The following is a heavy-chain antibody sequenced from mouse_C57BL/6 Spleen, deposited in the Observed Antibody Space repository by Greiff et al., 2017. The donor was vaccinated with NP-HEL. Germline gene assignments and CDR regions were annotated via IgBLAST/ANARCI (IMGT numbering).Heavy chain of an antibody. CDR3: ARDPTVVATDAMDY. D-gene: IGHD1-1*01. Sequence: EVKLVESGGGLVKPGGSLKLSCAASGFTFSSYAMSWVRQTPEKRLEWVATISDGGSYTYYPDNVKGRFTISRDNAKNNLYLQMSHLKSEDTAMYYCARDPTVVATDAMDYWGQGTSVTVSS. J-gene: IGHJ4*01. CDR2: ISDGGSYT. V-gene: IGHV5-4*01. CDR1: GFTFSSYA.